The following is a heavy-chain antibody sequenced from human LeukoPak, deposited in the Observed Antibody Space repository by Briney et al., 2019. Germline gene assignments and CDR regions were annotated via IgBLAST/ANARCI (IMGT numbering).Heavy chain of an antibody. Sequence: GGSLRLSCAASGFTVSSNYMSWVRQAPGKGLEWVSSISSGSTYIYYTDSVKGRFTISRDNAKNSLYLQMNSLRAEDTAVYYCARLNYGDYGTFDYWGQGTLVTVSS. J-gene: IGHJ4*02. V-gene: IGHV3-21*01. D-gene: IGHD4-17*01. CDR2: ISSGSTYI. CDR1: GFTVSSNY. CDR3: ARLNYGDYGTFDY.